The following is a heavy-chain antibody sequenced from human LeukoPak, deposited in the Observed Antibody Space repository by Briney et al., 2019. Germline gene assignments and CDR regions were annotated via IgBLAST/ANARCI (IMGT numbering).Heavy chain of an antibody. CDR1: GGSITSGTYY. J-gene: IGHJ3*02. CDR3: ARDLSYCGGDCQARDDAFDI. CDR2: IYHSGST. V-gene: IGHV4-39*07. Sequence: SETLSLTCSVSGGSITSGTYYWGWVRQPPGKGLEWIGSIYHSGSTYYNPSLKSRVTISVDTSKNQFSLKLSSVTAADTAVYYCARDLSYCGGDCQARDDAFDIWGQGTMVTVSS. D-gene: IGHD2-21*02.